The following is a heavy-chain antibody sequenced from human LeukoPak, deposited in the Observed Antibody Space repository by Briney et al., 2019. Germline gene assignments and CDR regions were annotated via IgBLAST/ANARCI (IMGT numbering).Heavy chain of an antibody. CDR1: GFTFSDYY. J-gene: IGHJ5*02. CDR3: ARTPVGYCSSTSCSDNWFDP. D-gene: IGHD2-2*01. CDR2: ISSSGSTI. V-gene: IGHV3-11*04. Sequence: PGGSLRLSCAASGFTFSDYYMSWIRQAPGKGLEWVSYISSSGSTIYYADSVKGRFTISRDNAKNSLYLQTNSLRAEDTAVYYCARTPVGYCSSTSCSDNWFDPWGQGTLVTVSS.